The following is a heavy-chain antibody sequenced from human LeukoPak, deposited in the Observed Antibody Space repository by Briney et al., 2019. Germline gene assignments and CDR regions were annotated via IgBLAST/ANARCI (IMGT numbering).Heavy chain of an antibody. CDR1: GYTFTSYG. CDR2: ISAYNGNT. V-gene: IGHV1-18*01. D-gene: IGHD3-22*01. CDR3: AITYYYDSSGYSGYFDY. J-gene: IGHJ4*02. Sequence: ASVKVSCKAPGYTFTSYGISWVRQAPGQGLEWMGWISAYNGNTNYAQKLQGRVTMTTDTSTSTAYMELRSLRSDDTAVYYCAITYYYDSSGYSGYFDYWGQGTLVTVSS.